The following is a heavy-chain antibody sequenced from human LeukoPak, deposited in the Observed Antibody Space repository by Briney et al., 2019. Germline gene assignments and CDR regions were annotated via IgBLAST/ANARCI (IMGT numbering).Heavy chain of an antibody. CDR2: FDPEDGET. D-gene: IGHD3-3*01. J-gene: IGHJ3*02. V-gene: IGHV1-24*01. CDR1: GYTLTELS. CDR3: ATSLPLYDFWSGYYSSAFDI. Sequence: ASVKVSCKVSGYTLTELSMHWVRQAPGKGLEWMGGFDPEDGETIYAQKFQGRVTMTEDTSTDTAYMELSSLRSEDTAVYYCATSLPLYDFWSGYYSSAFDIWGQGTMVTVSS.